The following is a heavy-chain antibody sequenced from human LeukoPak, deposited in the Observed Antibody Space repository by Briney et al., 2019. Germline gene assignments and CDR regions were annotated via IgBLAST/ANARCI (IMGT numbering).Heavy chain of an antibody. CDR3: AKDVVATIHYYFDY. Sequence: RLGGSLRLSSAASGFTFSGYAMSWVRQAPGKGLEWVSAISYSGDATYYADSVRGRFTISRDNSKNTVYLQLNSLRAEGTAVYYCAKDVVATIHYYFDYWGQGTLVTVSS. V-gene: IGHV3-23*01. CDR2: ISYSGDAT. D-gene: IGHD5-12*01. CDR1: GFTFSGYA. J-gene: IGHJ4*02.